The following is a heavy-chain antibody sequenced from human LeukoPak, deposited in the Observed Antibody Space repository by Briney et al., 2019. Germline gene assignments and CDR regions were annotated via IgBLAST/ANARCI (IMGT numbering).Heavy chain of an antibody. J-gene: IGHJ4*02. Sequence: PGGSLRLSCAASGFTFSVYWMHWVRQAPGKGLVWVSRISNDGSSTTYADSVKGRFTISRDDAKNPVYLQMNSLRAEDTAVYYCVRDSPTGYYTDHWGQGTLVTVSS. CDR3: VRDSPTGYYTDH. CDR2: ISNDGSST. CDR1: GFTFSVYW. D-gene: IGHD3/OR15-3a*01. V-gene: IGHV3-74*01.